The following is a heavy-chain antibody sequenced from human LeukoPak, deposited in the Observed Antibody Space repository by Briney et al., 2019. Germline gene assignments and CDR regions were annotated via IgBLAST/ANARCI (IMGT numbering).Heavy chain of an antibody. CDR1: GGSISLYY. J-gene: IGHJ6*03. V-gene: IGHV4-59*01. Sequence: SETLSLTCTVSGGSISLYYWSWFRQPPGKGLEWIGYIYYSGSTNYNPSLKSRVTISVDTSKNQFSLKLSSVTAADTAVYYCARETSQKGAHYMDVWGKGTTVTISS. D-gene: IGHD3-16*01. CDR2: IYYSGST. CDR3: ARETSQKGAHYMDV.